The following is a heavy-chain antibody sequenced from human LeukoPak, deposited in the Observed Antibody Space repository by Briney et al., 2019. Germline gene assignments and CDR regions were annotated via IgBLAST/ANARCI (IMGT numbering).Heavy chain of an antibody. CDR1: GGSVTSTNW. CDR2: VHLDGRT. J-gene: IGHJ4*02. V-gene: IGHV4-4*02. CDR3: AREGGFFRPLDY. Sequence: SGTLSLTCGVSGGSVTSTNWWTWVRQPPGKGLEWIGEVHLDGRTNYNPSLKSRLTISVDLSENHISLKLTSVTAADTAVYYCAREGGFFRPLDYSGQGTLVTVS. D-gene: IGHD3-3*01.